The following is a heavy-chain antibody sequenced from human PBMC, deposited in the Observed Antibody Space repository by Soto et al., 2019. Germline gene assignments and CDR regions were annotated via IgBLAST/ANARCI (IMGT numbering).Heavy chain of an antibody. Sequence: QVQLQESGPGLVRPSQTLSLSCTVSGGSISNSANHWSWIRQHPGEGLEWIGYIYYSGGTYYSPSLKGRVNISIDASKNQFSLTLSSVTASDTAVYYCAKGVRGVPNWFDPWGQGTLVTVSS. CDR3: AKGVRGVPNWFDP. V-gene: IGHV4-31*03. CDR2: IYYSGGT. D-gene: IGHD3-10*01. J-gene: IGHJ5*02. CDR1: GGSISNSANH.